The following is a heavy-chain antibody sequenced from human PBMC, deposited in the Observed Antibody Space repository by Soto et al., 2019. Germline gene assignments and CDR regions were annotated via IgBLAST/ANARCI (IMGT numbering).Heavy chain of an antibody. CDR3: VRDGSKSLRDWFDP. CDR1: GGSISKFY. V-gene: IGHV4-4*07. Sequence: SETLSLTCNVSGGSISKFYWAWIRKTAGNGLEWMGCVYATGTTDYNPSLRSRVAMSVDISKKTFSLRLRSVTGADSGVYYCVRDGSKSLRDWFDPWGQGILVTVSS. CDR2: VYATGTT. J-gene: IGHJ5*02.